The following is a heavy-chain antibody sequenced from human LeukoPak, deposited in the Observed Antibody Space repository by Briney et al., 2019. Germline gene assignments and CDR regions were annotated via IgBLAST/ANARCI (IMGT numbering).Heavy chain of an antibody. CDR1: GGSFSGYY. CDR3: ARKGYFYDSSGYLNYLYLFDY. Sequence: TSESLSLTCAVYGGSFSGYYWSWIRQPPGKGLEWIGEINHSGSTNCNPSLKSRVTISVDTSKNQFSLKLSSVTAEHTAGYYCARKGYFYDSSGYLNYLYLFDYWGQGTLVTVSS. D-gene: IGHD3-22*01. J-gene: IGHJ4*02. CDR2: INHSGST. V-gene: IGHV4-34*01.